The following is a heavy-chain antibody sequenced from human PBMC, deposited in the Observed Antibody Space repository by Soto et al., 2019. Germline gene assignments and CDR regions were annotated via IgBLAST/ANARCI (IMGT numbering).Heavy chain of an antibody. Sequence: QVQLQESGPGLVKPSETLSLTCTVSGGSISSYYWSWIRQPPGKGLEWIGYIYYSGSTNYNPSLKSRVTISVDTSKNQFSLKLSSVTAADTAVYYCASLYCSSTSCPFDYWGQGTLVTDSS. CDR3: ASLYCSSTSCPFDY. J-gene: IGHJ4*02. CDR1: GGSISSYY. D-gene: IGHD2-2*01. CDR2: IYYSGST. V-gene: IGHV4-59*08.